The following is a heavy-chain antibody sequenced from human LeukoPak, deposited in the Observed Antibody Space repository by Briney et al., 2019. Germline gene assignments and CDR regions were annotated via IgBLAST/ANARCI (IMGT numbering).Heavy chain of an antibody. J-gene: IGHJ4*02. D-gene: IGHD1-26*01. CDR3: AKYSGIWDYFNY. CDR2: ISGSGGST. V-gene: IGHV3-23*01. Sequence: GRSLRLSCAASGFTFRSYAMSWVRQAPGKGLEWVSAISGSGGSTYYADSVKGRFTISRDNFKNTLYLQMNSLRAEDTAVYYCAKYSGIWDYFNYWGQGTLVTVSS. CDR1: GFTFRSYA.